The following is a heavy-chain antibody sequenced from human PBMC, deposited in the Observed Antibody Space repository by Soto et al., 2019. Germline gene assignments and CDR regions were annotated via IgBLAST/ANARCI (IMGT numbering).Heavy chain of an antibody. J-gene: IGHJ6*02. Sequence: SETLSLTCTVSGGSISSGGYYWSWIRQHPGKGLEWIGYIYYSGSTYYNPSPKSRVTISVDTSKNQFSLKLSSVTAADTAVYYCARKYVDTMVRGDPYGMDVWGQGTTVTVSS. V-gene: IGHV4-31*03. CDR3: ARKYVDTMVRGDPYGMDV. CDR1: GGSISSGGYY. CDR2: IYYSGST. D-gene: IGHD3-10*01.